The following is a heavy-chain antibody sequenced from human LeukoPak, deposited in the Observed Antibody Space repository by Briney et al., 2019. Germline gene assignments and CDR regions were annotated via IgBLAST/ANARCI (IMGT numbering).Heavy chain of an antibody. V-gene: IGHV1-3*01. J-gene: IGHJ4*02. CDR3: ARGGIAAAGFDY. CDR1: RYTLTRYA. CDR2: INAGNGNT. Sequence: ASVKVSCKASRYTLTRYAMHWVRQAPGQRLEWMGWINAGNGNTKYSQKFQGRVTITRDTSASTAYVELSSLRSEDTAVYYCARGGIAAAGFDYWGQGTLVTVSS. D-gene: IGHD6-13*01.